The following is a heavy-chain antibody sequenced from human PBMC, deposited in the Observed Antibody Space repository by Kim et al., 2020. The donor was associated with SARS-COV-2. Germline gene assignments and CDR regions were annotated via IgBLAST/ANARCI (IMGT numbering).Heavy chain of an antibody. CDR1: GYNFPNYW. CDR2: IYPGDSDT. CDR3: ARSAGPYDYYFDY. Sequence: GESLKISCKGSGYNFPNYWIGWVRQMPGKGLEWMGIIYPGDSDTRYSPSFQGQVTISADKPTTTAYLQWSRLKASDTAMYYCARSAGPYDYYFDYWGQGTLVTVSS. D-gene: IGHD3-16*01. J-gene: IGHJ4*02. V-gene: IGHV5-51*04.